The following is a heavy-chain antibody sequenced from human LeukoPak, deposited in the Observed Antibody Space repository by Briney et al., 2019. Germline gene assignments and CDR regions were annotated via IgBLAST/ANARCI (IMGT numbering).Heavy chain of an antibody. D-gene: IGHD3-16*01. CDR2: ISSSDSTV. V-gene: IGHV3-11*01. CDR1: GFTFSDHY. Sequence: GGSLRLSCAASGFTFSDHYMSWIRQAPGKGLEWVSHISSSDSTVSYADSVKGRFTISRDNAKNSPYLQMNSLRAEDTAVYYCARVMFTGAYGDWGQGTLVTVSS. CDR3: ARVMFTGAYGD. J-gene: IGHJ4*02.